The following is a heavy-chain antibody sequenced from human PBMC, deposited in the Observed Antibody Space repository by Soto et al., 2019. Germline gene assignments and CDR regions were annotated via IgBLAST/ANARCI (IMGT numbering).Heavy chain of an antibody. CDR1: GGSISSGGYS. V-gene: IGHV4-30-2*03. CDR3: ARYVKLWFGELFGRNYYYGMDV. J-gene: IGHJ6*02. Sequence: SETLSLTCAVSGGSISSGGYSWSWIRQPPGKGLEWIGSIYYSGSTYYNPSLKSRVTISVDTSKNQFSLKLSSVTAADTAVYYCARYVKLWFGELFGRNYYYGMDVWGQGTTVTVSS. D-gene: IGHD3-10*01. CDR2: IYYSGST.